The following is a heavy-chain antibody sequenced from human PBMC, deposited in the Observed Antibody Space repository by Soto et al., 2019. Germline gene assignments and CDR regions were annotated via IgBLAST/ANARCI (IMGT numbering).Heavy chain of an antibody. V-gene: IGHV4-34*01. Sequence: QVQLQQWGAGLLKPSETLSLTCAVYGGSFSGYYWSWIRQPPGKGLEWIGEINHSGSTNYNPSLKSRVPISVDTAKNQFSLKPSSVTAADTAVYYCARALPKRYYYGSGSYPFDYWGQGTLVTVSS. CDR1: GGSFSGYY. J-gene: IGHJ4*02. D-gene: IGHD3-10*01. CDR3: ARALPKRYYYGSGSYPFDY. CDR2: INHSGST.